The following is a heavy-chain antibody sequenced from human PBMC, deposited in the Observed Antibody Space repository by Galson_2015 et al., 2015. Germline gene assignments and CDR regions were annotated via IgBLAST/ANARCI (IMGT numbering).Heavy chain of an antibody. Sequence: SLRLSCAASGFTFSSYSINWVRQAPGKGLEWVSSISSSSTYIYYADSVKGRFTISRDNAKNSLYLQMNSLRAEDTAVYYCAREIVVVVAATPYYYYGMDVWGQGTTVTVSS. J-gene: IGHJ6*02. CDR1: GFTFSSYS. CDR2: ISSSSTYI. D-gene: IGHD2-15*01. CDR3: AREIVVVVAATPYYYYGMDV. V-gene: IGHV3-21*01.